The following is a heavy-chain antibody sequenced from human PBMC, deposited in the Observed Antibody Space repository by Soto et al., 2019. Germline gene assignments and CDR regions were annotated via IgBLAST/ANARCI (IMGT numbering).Heavy chain of an antibody. Sequence: HLGGSLRLSCVASGFTFNNYAMSWVRQAPGKGLEWVSTIGGGGGSTYYADSVKGRFTISRDNSKDTLYVQMNSLRAEDTALYYCAKENSRITGTATDYWGQGTLVTVS. J-gene: IGHJ4*02. V-gene: IGHV3-23*01. CDR3: AKENSRITGTATDY. CDR2: IGGGGGST. D-gene: IGHD1-20*01. CDR1: GFTFNNYA.